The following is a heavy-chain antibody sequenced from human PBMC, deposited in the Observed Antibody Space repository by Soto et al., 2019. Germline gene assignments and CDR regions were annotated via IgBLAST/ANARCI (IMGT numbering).Heavy chain of an antibody. D-gene: IGHD1-1*01. V-gene: IGHV3-23*01. CDR1: GFTFSTYA. Sequence: EVQLLESGGKLVQPGGSLTLSCAASGFTFSTYAMAWVRQAPGKGLEWVSGVSASGLNTDYADPVKGRFYISRDNSNNTVSLHMNSLRAEDTAFYYCAKDRLRRTSGYFFDYWRQGTPVTVSS. CDR2: VSASGLNT. CDR3: AKDRLRRTSGYFFDY. J-gene: IGHJ4*02.